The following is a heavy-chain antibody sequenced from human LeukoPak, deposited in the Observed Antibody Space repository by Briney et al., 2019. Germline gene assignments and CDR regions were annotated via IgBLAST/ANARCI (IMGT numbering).Heavy chain of an antibody. D-gene: IGHD1-26*01. Sequence: GASVKVSCKVSGYTLTELSMHWVRQAPGKGLEWMGGFDPEDGETTYAQKFQGRVTMTEDTSTDTAYMELSSLRSEDTAVYYCATEVSDYYGMDVWGQGTTVTVSS. J-gene: IGHJ6*02. CDR1: GYTLTELS. CDR2: FDPEDGET. V-gene: IGHV1-24*01. CDR3: ATEVSDYYGMDV.